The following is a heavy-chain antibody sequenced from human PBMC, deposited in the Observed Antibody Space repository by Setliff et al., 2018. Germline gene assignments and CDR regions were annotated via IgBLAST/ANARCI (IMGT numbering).Heavy chain of an antibody. V-gene: IGHV3-23*01. J-gene: IGHJ6*03. CDR3: ATMDWIELSRYFKYDLHTDV. Sequence: GGSVRLSCAASGFTFSTYAVSWVRQAPGKGLEWVSSISGSGSSAYYADSVKGRFTISRDNSKNTLYLQMTSLRAEDTATYFCATMDWIELSRYFKYDLHTDVWDKGTTVTVSS. CDR1: GFTFSTYA. CDR2: ISGSGSSA. D-gene: IGHD5-18*01.